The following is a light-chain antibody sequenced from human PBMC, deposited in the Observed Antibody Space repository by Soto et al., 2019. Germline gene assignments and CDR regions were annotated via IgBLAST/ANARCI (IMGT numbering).Light chain of an antibody. J-gene: IGKJ4*01. Sequence: EIVLTQSPATLSLSPGERATLSCRASQSVTRYLAWYQQKPGQAPRLLIYDTSNRATGIPARFSGSGSGTVFTLTISSLEPEDFAVYYCQQRGYWPLTFGGGTKVEIK. CDR3: QQRGYWPLT. V-gene: IGKV3-11*01. CDR2: DTS. CDR1: QSVTRY.